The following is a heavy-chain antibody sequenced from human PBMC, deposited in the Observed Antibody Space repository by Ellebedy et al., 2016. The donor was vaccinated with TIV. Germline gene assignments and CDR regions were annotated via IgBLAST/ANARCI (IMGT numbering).Heavy chain of an antibody. CDR2: ISGSGDSI. J-gene: IGHJ4*02. V-gene: IGHV3-23*01. CDR3: AREENSGWDWVGKY. D-gene: IGHD3-22*01. Sequence: GGSLRLXXAASGFSFSSYAMSWVRQAPGKGLEWVSGISGSGDSIYYADSVKGRFTISRDNSKNTLYLQMNSLRTEDTAVYYCAREENSGWDWVGKYWGQGALVTVSS. CDR1: GFSFSSYA.